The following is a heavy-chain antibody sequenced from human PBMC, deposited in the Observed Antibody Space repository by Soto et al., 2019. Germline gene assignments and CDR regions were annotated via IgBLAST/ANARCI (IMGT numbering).Heavy chain of an antibody. CDR1: GFTFSSYS. V-gene: IGHV3-21*01. CDR2: ISSSSSYI. D-gene: IGHD5-18*01. CDR3: ARDQPGYSYGYGLGY. J-gene: IGHJ4*02. Sequence: EVQLVESEGGLVKPGGSLRLSCAASGFTFSSYSMNWVSQAPGKGLEWVSSISSSSSYIYYADSVKGRFTISRDNAKNSLYLQMNSLRAEDTAVYYCARDQPGYSYGYGLGYWGQGTLVTVSS.